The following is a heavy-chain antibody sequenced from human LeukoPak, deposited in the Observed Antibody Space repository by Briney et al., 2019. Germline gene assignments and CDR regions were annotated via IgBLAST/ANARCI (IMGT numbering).Heavy chain of an antibody. CDR1: GLTFNSYS. Sequence: GGSLRLSCAASGLTFNSYSMNWVRQAPGKGLEWVSSISSSSSYIYYADSVKGRFTISRDNAKNSLYLQMNSLRAEDTAVYYCATRLRYFDWLFHDAFDIWGQGTMVTVSS. V-gene: IGHV3-21*04. J-gene: IGHJ3*02. CDR2: ISSSSSYI. CDR3: ATRLRYFDWLFHDAFDI. D-gene: IGHD3-9*01.